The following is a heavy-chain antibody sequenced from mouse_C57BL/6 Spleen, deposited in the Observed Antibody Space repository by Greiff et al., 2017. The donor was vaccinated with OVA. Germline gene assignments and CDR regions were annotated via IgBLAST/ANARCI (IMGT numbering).Heavy chain of an antibody. Sequence: EVKLVESGPELVKPGASVKMSCKASGYTFTDYNMHWVQQSHGKSLEWIGYINPNNGGTSYNQKFKGKATLTVNKSSSTAYMELRSLTSEDSAVYYCAREGDYDGPWFAYWGQGTLVTVSA. CDR1: GYTFTDYN. D-gene: IGHD2-4*01. CDR3: AREGDYDGPWFAY. CDR2: INPNNGGT. J-gene: IGHJ3*01. V-gene: IGHV1-22*01.